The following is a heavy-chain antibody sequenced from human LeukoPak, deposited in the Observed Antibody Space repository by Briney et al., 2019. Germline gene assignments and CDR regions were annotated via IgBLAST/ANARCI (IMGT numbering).Heavy chain of an antibody. CDR3: ARAYCSSTSCYDY. D-gene: IGHD2-2*01. Sequence: GGSLRLSCAASGFTFSSYSMNWVRQASGKGLEWVSYISSSSSTIYYADSVKGRFTISRDNAKNSLYLQMNSLRAEDTAVYYCARAYCSSTSCYDYWGQGTLVTVSS. J-gene: IGHJ4*02. CDR2: ISSSSSTI. CDR1: GFTFSSYS. V-gene: IGHV3-48*01.